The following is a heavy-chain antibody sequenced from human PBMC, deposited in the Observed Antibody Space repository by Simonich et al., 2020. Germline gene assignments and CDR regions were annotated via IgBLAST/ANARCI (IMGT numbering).Heavy chain of an antibody. J-gene: IGHJ3*02. CDR3: ARGKGWKNAFDI. V-gene: IGHV4-34*01. Sequence: QVQLQQWGAGLLKPSETLSLTCAVYGGSFSGYNWSWIRQPPGKGLEWIGEINHSGSTNSNPSLKSRVTISVDTSKNQFSLKLSSVTAADTAVYYCARGKGWKNAFDIWGQGTMVTVSS. CDR2: INHSGST. CDR1: GGSFSGYN. D-gene: IGHD1-1*01.